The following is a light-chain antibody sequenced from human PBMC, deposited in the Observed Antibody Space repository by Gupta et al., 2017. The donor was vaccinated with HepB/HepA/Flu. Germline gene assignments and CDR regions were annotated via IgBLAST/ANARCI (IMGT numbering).Light chain of an antibody. V-gene: IGKV1-8*01. J-gene: IGKJ1*01. CDR1: QGISSY. Sequence: AIRMTQSPSSFSASTGDRVTITCRASQGISSYLAWYQQKPGKAPKLLIYAASTLQSGVPSRFSGSGSGTDFTLTISCLQSEDFATYYCQQYDSYPRTFGQGIKVEIK. CDR2: AAS. CDR3: QQYDSYPRT.